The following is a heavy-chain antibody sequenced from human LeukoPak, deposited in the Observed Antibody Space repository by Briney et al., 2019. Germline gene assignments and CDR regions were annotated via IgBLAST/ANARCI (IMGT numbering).Heavy chain of an antibody. CDR2: ISGTGGTT. D-gene: IGHD3-10*01. J-gene: IGHJ4*02. CDR1: GFSFNNDA. CDR3: AKGAYSSASYLAYFDY. Sequence: PGGSLRLSCAASGFSFNNDAMSWVRQAPGKGLEWVSVISGTGGTTYYADSVKGRFTMSRDNSKNTLYLQMNSLRAEDTAVYYCAKGAYSSASYLAYFDYWGQGTLVTVSS. V-gene: IGHV3-23*01.